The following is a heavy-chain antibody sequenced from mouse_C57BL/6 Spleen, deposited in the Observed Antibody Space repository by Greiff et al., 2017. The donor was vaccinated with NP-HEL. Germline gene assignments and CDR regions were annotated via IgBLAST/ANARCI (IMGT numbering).Heavy chain of an antibody. CDR2: ISYSGST. Sequence: DVQLQESGPGLVKPSQSLSLTCTVTSYSITSGYGWNWIRQFPGNKLEWMGYISYSGSTNYNPSLKSRISITRDTSKNQFFLQLNSVTTEDTATYYCARTARIKYWGQGTTLTVSS. CDR3: ARTARIKY. CDR1: SYSITSGYG. J-gene: IGHJ2*01. V-gene: IGHV3-2*02. D-gene: IGHD1-2*01.